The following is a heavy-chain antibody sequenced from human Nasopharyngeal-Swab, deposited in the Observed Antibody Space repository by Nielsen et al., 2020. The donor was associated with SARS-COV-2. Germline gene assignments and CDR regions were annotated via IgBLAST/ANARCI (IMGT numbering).Heavy chain of an antibody. CDR1: GFTFSSYG. V-gene: IGHV3-30*18. D-gene: IGHD3-22*01. CDR2: ISYDGSNE. J-gene: IGHJ4*02. CDR3: AKELSARVVTPTYYFDY. Sequence: GESLKISCAASGFTFSSYGMHWVRQAPGKGLEWVAVISYDGSNEYYADSVKGRFTISRDNSKNTLYLQMNSLRAEDTAVYYCAKELSARVVTPTYYFDYWGQGTLVTVSS.